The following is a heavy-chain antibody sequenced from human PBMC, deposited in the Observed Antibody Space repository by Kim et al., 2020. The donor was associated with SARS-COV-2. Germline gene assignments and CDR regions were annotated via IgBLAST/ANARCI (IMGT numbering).Heavy chain of an antibody. J-gene: IGHJ4*02. D-gene: IGHD5-12*01. Sequence: GGSLRLSSVVSGFTFSSYGMHWVRQAPGKGLEWVAFISSDGSTKYYAESVKGRFTISRDNSRNTLYLQMNSLRAEDTAVYYCAKDLGLSAYEGLDYWGQGTLVAVSS. CDR3: AKDLGLSAYEGLDY. CDR2: ISSDGSTK. CDR1: GFTFSSYG. V-gene: IGHV3-30*18.